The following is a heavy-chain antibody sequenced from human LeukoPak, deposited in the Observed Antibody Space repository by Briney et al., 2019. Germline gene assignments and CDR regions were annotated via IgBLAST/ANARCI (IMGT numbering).Heavy chain of an antibody. J-gene: IGHJ5*02. CDR3: ARARGYCSSTSCYHWFDP. CDR2: TYYRSKWYN. D-gene: IGHD2-2*01. Sequence: SQTLSLTCAISGDSVSSNSAAWNWIRQSPSRGLEWLGRTYYRSKWYNDYAVSVKSRITINPDTSKNQFSLQLNSVTAADTAVYYCARARGYCSSTSCYHWFDPWGQGTLVTVSS. CDR1: GDSVSSNSAA. V-gene: IGHV6-1*01.